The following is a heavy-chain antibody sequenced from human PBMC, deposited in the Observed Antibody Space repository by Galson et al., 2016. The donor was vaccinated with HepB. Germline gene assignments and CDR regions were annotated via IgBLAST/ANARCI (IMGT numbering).Heavy chain of an antibody. D-gene: IGHD3-3*01. V-gene: IGHV1-24*01. CDR3: ARSGVTIVGVVTNGFDI. J-gene: IGHJ3*02. Sequence: SVKVSCKASGYTFTSYGISWVRQAPGKGLEWMGGFNPEDGETIYAQKFQGRVTMTEDTSTDTAYMELSSLRSEDTAVFYCARSGVTIVGVVTNGFDIWGQGTMVTVSS. CDR1: GYTFTSYG. CDR2: FNPEDGET.